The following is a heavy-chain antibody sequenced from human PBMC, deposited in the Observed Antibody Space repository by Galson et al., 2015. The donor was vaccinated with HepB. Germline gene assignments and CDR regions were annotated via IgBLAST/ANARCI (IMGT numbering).Heavy chain of an antibody. Sequence: SLRLSCAASGFTYTYYGFHWVRPAPGKGLEWLAYDGHSGYYYADSVKGRLTTSRDSSKNTLYFQMNSLRANDTAVYYCARDRHPWHMDYWGQGTLVTVSS. V-gene: IGHV3-33*01. D-gene: IGHD5-12*01. CDR3: ARDRHPWHMDY. J-gene: IGHJ4*02. CDR2: YDGHSGY. CDR1: GFTYTYYG.